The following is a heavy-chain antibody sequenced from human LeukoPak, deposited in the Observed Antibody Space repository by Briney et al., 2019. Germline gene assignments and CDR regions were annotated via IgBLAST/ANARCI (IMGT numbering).Heavy chain of an antibody. CDR1: GFTFSSYE. CDR2: ISSSGSTI. CDR3: ARERQVGATHYYYMDV. J-gene: IGHJ6*03. V-gene: IGHV3-48*03. D-gene: IGHD1-26*01. Sequence: GGSLRLSCAASGFTFSSYEMNWVRQAPGKGLEWVSYISSSGSTIYYADSVKGRFTISRDNAKNSLYLQMNSLRAEDTALYHCARERQVGATHYYYMDVWGKGTTVTISS.